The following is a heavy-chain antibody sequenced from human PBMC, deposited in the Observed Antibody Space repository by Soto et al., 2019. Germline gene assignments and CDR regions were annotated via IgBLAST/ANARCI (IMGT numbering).Heavy chain of an antibody. CDR2: IYYSGST. V-gene: IGHV4-59*01. J-gene: IGHJ6*02. CDR3: ARKYDFWSGCMDV. D-gene: IGHD3-3*01. Sequence: SETLSLTCTDSGGSISSYYWSWIRQPPGKGLEWIGYIYYSGSTNYNPSLKSRVTISVDTSKNQFSLKLSSVTAADTAVYYCARKYDFWSGCMDVWGQGTTVTVSS. CDR1: GGSISSYY.